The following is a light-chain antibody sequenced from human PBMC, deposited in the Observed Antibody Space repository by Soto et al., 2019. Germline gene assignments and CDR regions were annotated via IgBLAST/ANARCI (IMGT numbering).Light chain of an antibody. CDR3: SSYAGSSKWV. V-gene: IGLV2-8*01. Sequence: QSVLTQPPSASGSPGQSVTISCTGSSSDVGGYNYVSWYQQHPGKGPKLMIYEVSKRPSGVPDRFSGSKSANTASLTVSGLQVEDEGDYYCSSYAGSSKWVFGTGTKLTVL. CDR1: SSDVGGYNY. J-gene: IGLJ1*01. CDR2: EVS.